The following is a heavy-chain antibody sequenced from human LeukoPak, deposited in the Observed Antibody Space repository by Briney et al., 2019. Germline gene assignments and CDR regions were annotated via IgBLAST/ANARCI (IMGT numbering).Heavy chain of an antibody. J-gene: IGHJ4*02. CDR1: GFTFSSYG. CDR3: ANSGVYDYVWGSYPSDY. Sequence: QTGGSLRLSCVASGFTFSSYGMHWVRQAPGKGLEWVAVIWYDGSNKYYADSVKGRFTISRDNSKNTLYLQMNSLGAEDTAVYYCANSGVYDYVWGSYPSDYWGQGTLVTVSS. V-gene: IGHV3-33*06. D-gene: IGHD3-16*02. CDR2: IWYDGSNK.